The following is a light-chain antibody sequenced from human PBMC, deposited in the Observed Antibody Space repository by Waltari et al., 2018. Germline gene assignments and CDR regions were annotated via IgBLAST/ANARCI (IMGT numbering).Light chain of an antibody. CDR3: CSYAGSYNFVV. CDR2: EVS. J-gene: IGLJ1*01. V-gene: IGLV2-23*02. Sequence: QSALTQPASVSASPGQSIAISSSGTNSDIGTSNHLHRSQQHPGKAPNLMIFEVSKRPSGISSRFSGSKSGNTASLTISGLQPEDEANYYCCSYAGSYNFVVFGTGTKVTVL. CDR1: NSDIGTSNH.